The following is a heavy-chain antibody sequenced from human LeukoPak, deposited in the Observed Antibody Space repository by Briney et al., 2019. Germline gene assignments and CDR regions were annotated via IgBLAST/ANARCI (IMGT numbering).Heavy chain of an antibody. V-gene: IGHV4-4*09. CDR2: IYTSGST. D-gene: IGHD6-13*01. Sequence: PSETLSPTCTVSGGSISSDYWNWIRQPPGKGLEWIGYIYTSGSTNYNPSLKSRVTISVDTSKNQFSLKLSSVTAADTAVYYCARHWYLAYFQHWGQGTLVTVSS. CDR1: GGSISSDY. CDR3: ARHWYLAYFQH. J-gene: IGHJ1*01.